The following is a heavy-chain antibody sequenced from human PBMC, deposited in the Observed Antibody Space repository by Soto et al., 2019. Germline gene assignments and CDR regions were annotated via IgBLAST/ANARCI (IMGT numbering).Heavy chain of an antibody. CDR2: ISGSGAYT. Sequence: EVQVLESGGGLVQPGGSLRLSCAASGFTFTSYAMSWVRQAPGKGLEWVSGISGSGAYTYYADSVKGRFTISRDNSKNTLYLQMNSLRGEDTALYYCSKAGGDCKGGSCYSGQGDYWGQGTLVTVSS. CDR1: GFTFTSYA. J-gene: IGHJ4*02. V-gene: IGHV3-23*01. D-gene: IGHD2-15*01. CDR3: SKAGGDCKGGSCYSGQGDY.